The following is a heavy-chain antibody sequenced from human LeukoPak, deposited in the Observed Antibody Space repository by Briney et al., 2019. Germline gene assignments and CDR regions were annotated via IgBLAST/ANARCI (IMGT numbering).Heavy chain of an antibody. CDR1: GYSISSGYY. CDR2: IYHSGST. D-gene: IGHD2/OR15-2a*01. Sequence: SETLSLTCTVSGYSISSGYYWGWIRPPPGKGLEWIGSIYHSGSTYYNPSLKSRVTISVDTSKNQFSLKLSSVTAADTAVYYCARASTLYFDYWGQGTLVTVSS. V-gene: IGHV4-38-2*02. J-gene: IGHJ4*02. CDR3: ARASTLYFDY.